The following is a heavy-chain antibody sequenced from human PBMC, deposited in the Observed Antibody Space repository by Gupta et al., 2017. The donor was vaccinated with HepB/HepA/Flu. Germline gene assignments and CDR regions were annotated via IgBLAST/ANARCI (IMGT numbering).Heavy chain of an antibody. Sequence: SNPSLKSRATISVDTSKNQFSLNLSSVTAADTAVYYCARVRASGPSYYYYYMDVWGKGTTVTVSS. CDR3: ARVRASGPSYYYYYMDV. J-gene: IGHJ6*03. V-gene: IGHV4-39*02. D-gene: IGHD1-26*01.